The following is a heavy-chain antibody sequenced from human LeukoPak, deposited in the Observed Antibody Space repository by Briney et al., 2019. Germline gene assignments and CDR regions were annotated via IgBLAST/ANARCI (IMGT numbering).Heavy chain of an antibody. CDR1: GYTFSNYG. CDR2: ISASNGNT. Sequence: ASVTVSCKASGYTFSNYGISWVRQAPGQGLEWMGWISASNGNTNYAQILQGRVTLTTDTSTSTAYMELRSLTSDDTAVYYCARDNLYYGSDYWGQGTLVTVSS. J-gene: IGHJ4*02. CDR3: ARDNLYYGSDY. D-gene: IGHD3-3*01. V-gene: IGHV1-18*01.